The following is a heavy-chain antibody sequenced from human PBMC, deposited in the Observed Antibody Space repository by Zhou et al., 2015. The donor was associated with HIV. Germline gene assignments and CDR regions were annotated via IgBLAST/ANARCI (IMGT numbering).Heavy chain of an antibody. J-gene: IGHJ4*02. CDR1: GGTFSSYA. V-gene: IGHV1-69*06. CDR2: IIPIFGTA. D-gene: IGHD3-3*01. Sequence: QVQLVQSGTEVKKPGSSVKVSCKASGGTFSSYAISWVRQAPGQGLEWMGGIIPIFGTANYAQKFQGRVTITADKSTSTAYMELSSLRSEDTAVYYCARAPPLGFGVVTIYGHFDYWGQGTLVTVSS. CDR3: ARAPPLGFGVVTIYGHFDY.